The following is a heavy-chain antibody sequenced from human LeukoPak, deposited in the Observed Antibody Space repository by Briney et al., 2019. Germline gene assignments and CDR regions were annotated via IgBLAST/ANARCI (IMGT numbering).Heavy chain of an antibody. Sequence: GGSLRLSCAASGFTFSGYSMNWVRQAPGKGLEWVSSITSSSSYIYYADSVKGRFTISRDNAKNSLYLQMDSLRVEDTAEYYCARDPYSGNYGAYYYYYMDVWGKGTTVTVSS. CDR2: ITSSSSYI. D-gene: IGHD1-26*01. CDR3: ARDPYSGNYGAYYYYYMDV. V-gene: IGHV3-21*06. J-gene: IGHJ6*03. CDR1: GFTFSGYS.